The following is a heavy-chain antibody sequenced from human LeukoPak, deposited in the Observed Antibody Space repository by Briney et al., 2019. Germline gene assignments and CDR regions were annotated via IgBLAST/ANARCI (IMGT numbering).Heavy chain of an antibody. D-gene: IGHD1/OR15-1a*01. CDR1: GYIFTDYY. CDR3: AREFRTTTWSFDAFDL. CDR2: INPTSGGT. V-gene: IGHV1-2*02. Sequence: ASVKVSCKASGYIFTDYYIHWVRQAPGQGLEWVAWINPTSGGTNYAQKLQDRVTMTRDTSISTVYMELSRLTSDDTAVYYCAREFRTTTWSFDAFDLWGQGTMVTVSS. J-gene: IGHJ3*01.